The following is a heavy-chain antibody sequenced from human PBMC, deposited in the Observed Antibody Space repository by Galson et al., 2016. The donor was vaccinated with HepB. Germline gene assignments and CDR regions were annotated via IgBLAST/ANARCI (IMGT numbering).Heavy chain of an antibody. CDR1: GFPFSDYY. CDR2: ISISSSYT. Sequence: SLRLSCAASGFPFSDYYMSWIRQAPGKGLEWVSYISISSSYTNYADSVKGRFTISRDNAKNSVYLQMNSLRAEDTAVYYCARNRGYSGYDAFDIWGQGTMVTVSS. CDR3: ARNRGYSGYDAFDI. J-gene: IGHJ3*02. D-gene: IGHD5-12*01. V-gene: IGHV3-11*03.